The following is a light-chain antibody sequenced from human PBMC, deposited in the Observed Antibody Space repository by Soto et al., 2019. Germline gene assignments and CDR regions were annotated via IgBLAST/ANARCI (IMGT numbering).Light chain of an antibody. J-gene: IGLJ1*01. CDR1: SSDFGGYNY. CDR3: SSYTSSSTLYV. V-gene: IGLV2-14*01. CDR2: DVS. Sequence: QSALTQSASVSGSLGQSITISCTGTSSDFGGYNYVSWYQQHPGKAPKLMIYDVSNRPSGVSNRFSGSKSGNTASLTISGLQAEDEADYYCSSYTSSSTLYVFGTGTKVTVL.